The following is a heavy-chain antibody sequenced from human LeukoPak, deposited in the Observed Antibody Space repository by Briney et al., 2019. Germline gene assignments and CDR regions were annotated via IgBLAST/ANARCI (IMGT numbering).Heavy chain of an antibody. CDR1: GYTFTGYY. J-gene: IGHJ4*02. D-gene: IGHD3-22*01. CDR3: ARGHIYYYDSSGYYYFDY. V-gene: IGHV1-2*02. Sequence: ASVKVSCKASGYTFTGYYMHWVRQAPGQGLEWMGWINPNSGGINYAQKFQGRVTMTRDTSISTAYMELSRLRSDDTAVYYCARGHIYYYDSSGYYYFDYWGQGTLVTVSS. CDR2: INPNSGGI.